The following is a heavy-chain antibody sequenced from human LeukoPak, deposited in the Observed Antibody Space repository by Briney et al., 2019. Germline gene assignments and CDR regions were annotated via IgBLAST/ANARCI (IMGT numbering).Heavy chain of an antibody. CDR2: INPNSGGT. V-gene: IGHV1-2*06. Sequence: GASVKVSCKASGYTFTGYYTHWVRQAPGQGLEWMGRINPNSGGTNYAQKFQGRVTMTRDTSISTAYMELSRLRSDDTAVYYCARDSGYSYGYLLPDYWGQGTLVTVSS. D-gene: IGHD5-18*01. CDR3: ARDSGYSYGYLLPDY. J-gene: IGHJ4*02. CDR1: GYTFTGYY.